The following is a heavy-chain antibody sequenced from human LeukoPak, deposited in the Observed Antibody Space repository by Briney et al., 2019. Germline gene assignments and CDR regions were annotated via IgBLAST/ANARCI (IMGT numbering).Heavy chain of an antibody. Sequence: SETLSLTCAVYGGSFSSYYWSWIRQPPGKGLEWIGEINHSGSTNYNPSLKSRVTLSVDTSKNQFSLKLSSVTAADTAVYYCARGLGEWLRFGRFDYWGQGTLVTVSS. CDR1: GGSFSSYY. CDR3: ARGLGEWLRFGRFDY. V-gene: IGHV4-34*01. D-gene: IGHD5-12*01. CDR2: INHSGST. J-gene: IGHJ4*02.